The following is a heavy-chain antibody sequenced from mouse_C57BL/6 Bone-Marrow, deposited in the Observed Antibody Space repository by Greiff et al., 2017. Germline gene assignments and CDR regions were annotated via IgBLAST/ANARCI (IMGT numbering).Heavy chain of an antibody. CDR1: GFTFTDYY. V-gene: IGHV7-3*01. Sequence: EVKLVESGGGLVQPGGSLSLSCAASGFTFTDYYMSWVRQPPGKALEWLGFIRNKANGYTTEYSASVKGRFTISRDNSQSILYLQMHALRAEDSATYYCARSSYDYFDYWGQGTTLTVSS. CDR3: ARSSYDYFDY. D-gene: IGHD2-10*02. CDR2: IRNKANGYTT. J-gene: IGHJ2*01.